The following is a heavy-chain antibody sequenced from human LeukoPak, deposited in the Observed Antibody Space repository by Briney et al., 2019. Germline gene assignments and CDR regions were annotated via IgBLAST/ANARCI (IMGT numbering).Heavy chain of an antibody. V-gene: IGHV3-21*01. J-gene: IGHJ4*02. Sequence: PGGSLRLSYAAFGFTFSRHSISWVRQAPGKRLEWVSSISSDSSHIYYADSMKGRFTVSRDNAKNSLFLQMNSLRAEDTAVYYCARDFRTQLDGYSPPYHFDYWGQGALVTVSS. D-gene: IGHD5-24*01. CDR3: ARDFRTQLDGYSPPYHFDY. CDR2: ISSDSSHI. CDR1: GFTFSRHS.